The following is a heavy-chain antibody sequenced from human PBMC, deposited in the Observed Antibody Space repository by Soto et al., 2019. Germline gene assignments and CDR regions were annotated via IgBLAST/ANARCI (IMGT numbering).Heavy chain of an antibody. J-gene: IGHJ6*02. V-gene: IGHV3-30-3*01. Sequence: QVSLEESGGGVVQPGRSQRLSCVASGFIFSGSAMHWVRQAPGKGLEWVAVISFDGGDEHYADSVKDRFTISRDNSKKTLHLAMKSLRAEETAVSCCGQDGAPRQWFMEVWGQGNTVTVSS. D-gene: IGHD3-22*01. CDR2: ISFDGGDE. CDR1: GFIFSGSA. CDR3: GQDGAPRQWFMEV.